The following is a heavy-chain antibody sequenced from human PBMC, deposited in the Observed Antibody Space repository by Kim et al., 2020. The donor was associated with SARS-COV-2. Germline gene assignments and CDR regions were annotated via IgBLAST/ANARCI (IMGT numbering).Heavy chain of an antibody. CDR2: IWYDGSNK. CDR1: GFTFSSYG. Sequence: GGSLRLSCAASGFTFSSYGMHWVRQAPGKGLEWVAVIWYDGSNKYYADSVKGRFTISRDNSKNTLYLQMNSLRAEDTAVYYCARVHRLLWFGELPGYYYGMDVWGQGTTVTVSS. D-gene: IGHD3-10*01. CDR3: ARVHRLLWFGELPGYYYGMDV. J-gene: IGHJ6*02. V-gene: IGHV3-33*01.